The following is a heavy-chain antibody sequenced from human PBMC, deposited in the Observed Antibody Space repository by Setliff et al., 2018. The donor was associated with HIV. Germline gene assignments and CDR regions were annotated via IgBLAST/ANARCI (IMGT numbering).Heavy chain of an antibody. CDR3: ATSTSRFFWNGFYQGGFGSRNSHSFEN. V-gene: IGHV1-2*02. J-gene: IGHJ4*02. D-gene: IGHD3-3*01. CDR2: VNPHDGGT. Sequence: ASVKVSCKASGYTLTDYYVQWVRQAPGQGLEWMGWVNPHDGGTYYAQILEGRVTMTRDTSTSTAYMELSRLRSDDTAVYYCATSTSRFFWNGFYQGGFGSRNSHSFENWGQGTLVTVSS. CDR1: GYTLTDYY.